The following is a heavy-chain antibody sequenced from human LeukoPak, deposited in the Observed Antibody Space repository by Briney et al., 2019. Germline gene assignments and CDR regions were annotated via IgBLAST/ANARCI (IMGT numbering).Heavy chain of an antibody. J-gene: IGHJ6*02. D-gene: IGHD2-15*01. V-gene: IGHV4-39*07. CDR2: IYYSGST. CDR3: ARDLQVDLQSEDAAFYYGMDV. CDR1: GGSISSSSYY. Sequence: SETLSLTCTVSGGSISSSSYYWGWIRQPPGKGLEWIGSIYYSGSTYYNPSLKSRVTISVDTSKNQFSLRLTSVTAADTAVYYCARDLQVDLQSEDAAFYYGMDVWGQGTTVTVSS.